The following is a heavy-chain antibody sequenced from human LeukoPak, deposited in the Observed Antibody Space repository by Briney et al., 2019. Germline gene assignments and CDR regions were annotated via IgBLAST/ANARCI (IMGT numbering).Heavy chain of an antibody. D-gene: IGHD2-21*02. CDR3: ARLQVHCGGDCYTRWFDP. CDR1: GGSVSSYY. J-gene: IGHJ5*02. V-gene: IGHV4-59*08. Sequence: SETLSLTCTVSGGSVSSYYWSWIRRPPGKGLEWIAYIYYSGSTKYNPSLKSRVTISLDRSKNQFSLKLRSVTAADTAVYYCARLQVHCGGDCYTRWFDPWGQGTLVTVSS. CDR2: IYYSGST.